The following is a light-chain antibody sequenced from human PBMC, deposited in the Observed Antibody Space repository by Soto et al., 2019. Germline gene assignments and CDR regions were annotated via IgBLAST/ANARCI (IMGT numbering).Light chain of an antibody. Sequence: ETVLTQSPDTLSLSPGERATLSCRASQYVYNNYLAWYQHRPGQAPRVLIHAASSRATGIPDRFSGSASGTDFTLTISRLEPEAVAVYYCHQYGNSPWALGQGTKVEIK. V-gene: IGKV3-20*01. J-gene: IGKJ1*01. CDR2: AAS. CDR3: HQYGNSPWA. CDR1: QYVYNNY.